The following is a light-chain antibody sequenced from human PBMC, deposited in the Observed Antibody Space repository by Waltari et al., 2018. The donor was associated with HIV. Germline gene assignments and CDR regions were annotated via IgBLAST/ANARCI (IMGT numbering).Light chain of an antibody. CDR3: ASFTGDNTVI. V-gene: IGLV2-14*03. Sequence: AVTQPASVSGLPGQSTTISCTADDSDFGLYNFVSWYQQHSGKPPRLSLYDVDSRASGVSERFSGSMSGNTASLTISGLRAEDDGHYYCASFTGDNTVIFGGGTEVTVL. CDR2: DVD. CDR1: DSDFGLYNF. J-gene: IGLJ2*01.